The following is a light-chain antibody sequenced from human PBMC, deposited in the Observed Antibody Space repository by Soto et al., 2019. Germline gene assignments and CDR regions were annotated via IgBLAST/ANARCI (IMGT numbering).Light chain of an antibody. J-gene: IGKJ5*01. CDR1: QSVIATY. CDR2: GAA. CDR3: KQYGSSPQIT. Sequence: EIVLTQSPGTLSLSPWERATLSCRASQSVIATYLAWYQQKPGQAPRLLIYGAASRATGIPDRFSGSGSGTDFTLTISRLEPEDFAVYFCKQYGSSPQITFGQGTRLEIK. V-gene: IGKV3-20*01.